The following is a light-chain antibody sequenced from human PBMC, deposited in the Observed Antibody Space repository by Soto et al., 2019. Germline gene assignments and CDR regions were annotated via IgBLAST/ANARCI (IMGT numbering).Light chain of an antibody. CDR2: AAS. V-gene: IGKV1-9*01. Sequence: IQLTQSPLFLSASVGDRVTITCRASQGISSFLVWYQQKAGKAPKSLIYAASTLQSGVPSRFSGSGSGTEFTLTISSPQPDDFATYYCRQHDSYPITFGQGTRLEI. J-gene: IGKJ5*01. CDR1: QGISSF. CDR3: RQHDSYPIT.